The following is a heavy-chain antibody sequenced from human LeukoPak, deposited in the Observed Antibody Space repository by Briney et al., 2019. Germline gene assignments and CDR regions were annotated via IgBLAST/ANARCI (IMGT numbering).Heavy chain of an antibody. D-gene: IGHD3-9*01. Sequence: PSETLSLTCTVSGGSISSSSYYWGWIRQPPGKGLEWIGSITYYNPSLKSRVTISVDTSKNQFSLKLSSVTAADTAVYYCARGGVLRYFDWSPAVLGYMDVWGKGTTVTISS. J-gene: IGHJ6*03. CDR3: ARGGVLRYFDWSPAVLGYMDV. CDR2: IT. V-gene: IGHV4-39*01. CDR1: GGSISSSSYY.